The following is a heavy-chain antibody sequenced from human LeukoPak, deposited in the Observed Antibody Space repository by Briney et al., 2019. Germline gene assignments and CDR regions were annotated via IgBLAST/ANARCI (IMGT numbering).Heavy chain of an antibody. Sequence: PSETLSLTCNVSGGSVSGYYRSWVRQPAGKGLEWIGRIYSSGSTNYNPSLKSRVTMSVDTSKNQFSLRLNSVTAADTAVYYCAREKMAGVPLFDYWGQGTLVTVSS. CDR2: IYSSGST. V-gene: IGHV4-4*07. J-gene: IGHJ4*02. D-gene: IGHD5-24*01. CDR3: AREKMAGVPLFDY. CDR1: GGSVSGYY.